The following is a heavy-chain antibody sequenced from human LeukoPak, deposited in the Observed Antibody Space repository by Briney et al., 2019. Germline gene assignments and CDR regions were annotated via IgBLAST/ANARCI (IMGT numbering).Heavy chain of an antibody. J-gene: IGHJ4*03. CDR2: IYYSGST. D-gene: IGHD6-19*01. V-gene: IGHV4-59*02. Sequence: PSETLSLTCTVSGGSVDSYYWSWIRQPPGKGLEWIGYIYYSGSTNYNPSLKSRVTISVDTSKNQFSLKLTSVTAADTAVYYCARESYRSGYYVDYWGQGTMVTVPS. CDR1: GGSVDSYY. CDR3: ARESYRSGYYVDY.